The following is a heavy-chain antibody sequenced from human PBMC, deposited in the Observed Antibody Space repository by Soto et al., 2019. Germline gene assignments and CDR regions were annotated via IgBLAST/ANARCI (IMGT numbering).Heavy chain of an antibody. D-gene: IGHD6-13*01. CDR1: GGSISSGGYS. Sequence: SETLSLTCAVSGGSISSGGYSWSWIRQPPGKGLEWIGYIYHSGSTYYSPSLKSRVTISVDRSKNQFSLKLSSVTAADTAVYYCARRYSSAFDIWGQGTMVTVSS. V-gene: IGHV4-30-2*01. CDR3: ARRYSSAFDI. J-gene: IGHJ3*02. CDR2: IYHSGST.